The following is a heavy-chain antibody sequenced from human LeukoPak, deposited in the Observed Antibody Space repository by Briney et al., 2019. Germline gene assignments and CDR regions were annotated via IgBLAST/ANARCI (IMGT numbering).Heavy chain of an antibody. Sequence: GGSLRLSCAASGFTFSDYYMSWIRQAPGKGLEWVSYIGSSGSTIYYADSVKGRFTISRDNAKNSLYLQMNSLRAEDTAVYYCASAGYYDSSGYSSDYWGQGTLVTVSS. J-gene: IGHJ4*02. CDR1: GFTFSDYY. V-gene: IGHV3-11*01. CDR2: IGSSGSTI. D-gene: IGHD3-22*01. CDR3: ASAGYYDSSGYSSDY.